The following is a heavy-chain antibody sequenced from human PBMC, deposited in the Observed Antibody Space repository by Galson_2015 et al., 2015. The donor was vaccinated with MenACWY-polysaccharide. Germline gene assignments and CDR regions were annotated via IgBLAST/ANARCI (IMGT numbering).Heavy chain of an antibody. CDR3: AKDAGNSIPASGASDN. CDR1: GFTFSNYY. D-gene: IGHD2-21*01. J-gene: IGHJ3*01. V-gene: IGHV3-7*04. CDR2: IKQDGSDQ. Sequence: SLRLSCAASGFTFSNYYMNWVRQAPGKELEWLGNIKQDGSDQYYVDSVRGRFTFSRDNAKNLLYLQMNSLRDEDTAVYYCAKDAGNSIPASGASDNWGQGTMVTVAS.